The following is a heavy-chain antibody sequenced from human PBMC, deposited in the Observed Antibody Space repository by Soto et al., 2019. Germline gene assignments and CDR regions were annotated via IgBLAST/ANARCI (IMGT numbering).Heavy chain of an antibody. CDR1: GFTFSSYW. Sequence: GGSLRLSCAASGFTFSSYWMHWVRQATGKGLEWVSAIGTAGDTYYPGSVKGRFTISRENAKNSLYLQMNSLRAEDTAVYYCARARPRNSSGYTAFDYWGQGTLVTVSS. CDR3: ARARPRNSSGYTAFDY. J-gene: IGHJ4*02. CDR2: IGTAGDT. V-gene: IGHV3-13*01. D-gene: IGHD3-22*01.